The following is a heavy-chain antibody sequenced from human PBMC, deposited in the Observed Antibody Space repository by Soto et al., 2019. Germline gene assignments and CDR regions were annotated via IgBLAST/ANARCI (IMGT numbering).Heavy chain of an antibody. V-gene: IGHV3-23*01. CDR2: ISGSGGST. D-gene: IGHD3-10*01. CDR3: AKVGSIWFGSTYNWFDP. J-gene: IGHJ5*02. CDR1: GFTFSSYA. Sequence: EVQLLESGGGLVQPGGSLRLSCAASGFTFSSYAMSWVRQAPGKGLEWVSAISGSGGSTYYADSVKGQFTISRDNSKNTLYLQMNSLRAEDTAVYYCAKVGSIWFGSTYNWFDPWGQGTLVTVSS.